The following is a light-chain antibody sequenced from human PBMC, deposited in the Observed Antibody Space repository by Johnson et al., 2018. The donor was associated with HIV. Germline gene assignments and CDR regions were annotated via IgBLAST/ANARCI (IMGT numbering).Light chain of an antibody. CDR2: DNN. V-gene: IGLV1-51*01. Sequence: QSVLTQPPSVSAAPGQKVTISCSGSSSNIGNNYVSWYQQLPGTAPKLLIYDNNKRPSGIPDRFSGSKSGKSATLGITGIQTGDEADYYCGTWDSSLSAFYVFGTGTKVTVL. CDR1: SSNIGNNY. CDR3: GTWDSSLSAFYV. J-gene: IGLJ1*01.